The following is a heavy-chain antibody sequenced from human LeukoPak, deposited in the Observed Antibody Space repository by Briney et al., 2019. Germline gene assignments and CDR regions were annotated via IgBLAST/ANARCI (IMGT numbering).Heavy chain of an antibody. J-gene: IGHJ4*02. CDR2: ISGKSDYT. D-gene: IGHD3-22*01. V-gene: IGHV3-23*01. Sequence: PGGSLRLSCAASGFTFSFYAMSWVRQAPGKGLEWVSSISGKSDYTYYEDSVKGRFTVSRDNSKSTLYLQMNSLRAEDTAIYYCAKDRPNYYESNGHYYRRDGDYWGQGTLVTVSS. CDR1: GFTFSFYA. CDR3: AKDRPNYYESNGHYYRRDGDY.